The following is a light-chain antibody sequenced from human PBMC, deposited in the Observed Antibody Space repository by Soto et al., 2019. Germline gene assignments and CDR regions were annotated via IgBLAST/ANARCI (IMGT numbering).Light chain of an antibody. CDR1: QSVRSN. CDR3: HQYNSWPPGT. Sequence: EIVTTQSPVTLSVSPGDTATLSCRASQSVRSNLAWYQQKPGQAPRLLIYGASTRATGIPARFSGSGSGTEFTLTISSLQSEDFALYYCHQYNSWPPGTFGQGTKVDIK. V-gene: IGKV3-15*01. CDR2: GAS. J-gene: IGKJ2*01.